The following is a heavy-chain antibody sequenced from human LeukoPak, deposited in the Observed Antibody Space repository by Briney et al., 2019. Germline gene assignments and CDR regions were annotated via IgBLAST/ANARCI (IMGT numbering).Heavy chain of an antibody. Sequence: ASVKVSCKASGYTFTGYHMHWVRQAPGQGLEWMGRINPNSGDTNYAQKFQGRVAMTRDTSISTAFMELTRLRSDDTAVYYCARGNDFWSGYYHFDYWGQGTLVTVSS. V-gene: IGHV1-2*06. D-gene: IGHD3-3*01. CDR1: GYTFTGYH. CDR2: INPNSGDT. CDR3: ARGNDFWSGYYHFDY. J-gene: IGHJ4*02.